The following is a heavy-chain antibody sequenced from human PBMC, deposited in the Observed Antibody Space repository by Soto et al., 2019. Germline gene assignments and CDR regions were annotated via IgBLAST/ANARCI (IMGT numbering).Heavy chain of an antibody. CDR3: ARSLYGSGSYYPN. V-gene: IGHV4-31*03. J-gene: IGHJ4*02. CDR2: IYYSGST. CDR1: GGXISSGGYY. D-gene: IGHD3-10*01. Sequence: SETLSLTCTVSGGXISSGGYYWSWIRQHPGKGLEWFGYIYYSGSTHYNPSLKSRVTTSVDTSKNQFSLKLSSVTAADTAVYYCARSLYGSGSYYPNWGQGTLVTVSS.